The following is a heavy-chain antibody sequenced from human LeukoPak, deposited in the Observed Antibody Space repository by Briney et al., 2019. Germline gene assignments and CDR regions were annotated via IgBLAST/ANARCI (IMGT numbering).Heavy chain of an antibody. D-gene: IGHD3-10*01. CDR2: ISSSGSTI. V-gene: IGHV3-11*01. CDR1: GFTFSDYY. CDR3: ARDFSPVRFGELLRGPFDY. J-gene: IGHJ4*02. Sequence: GGSLRLSCAASGFTFSDYYMSWIRQAPGKGLEWVSYISSSGSTIYYADSVKGRFTISRDNAKNSLYLQMNSLRAEDTAVYYCARDFSPVRFGELLRGPFDYWGQGTLVTVSS.